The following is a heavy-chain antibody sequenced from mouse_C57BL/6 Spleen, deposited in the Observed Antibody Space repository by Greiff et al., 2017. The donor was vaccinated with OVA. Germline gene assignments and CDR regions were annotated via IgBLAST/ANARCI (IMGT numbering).Heavy chain of an antibody. Sequence: QVQLQQSGAELVRPGSSVKLSCKASGYTFTSYWLDWVKQRPGQGLEWIGNIYPSDSETHYNQKFKDKATLTVDKSSSTAYMQLSSLTSEDSAVYYCARSTMVTHWYFDVWGTGTTVTVSS. V-gene: IGHV1-61*01. J-gene: IGHJ1*03. D-gene: IGHD2-2*01. CDR2: IYPSDSET. CDR1: GYTFTSYW. CDR3: ARSTMVTHWYFDV.